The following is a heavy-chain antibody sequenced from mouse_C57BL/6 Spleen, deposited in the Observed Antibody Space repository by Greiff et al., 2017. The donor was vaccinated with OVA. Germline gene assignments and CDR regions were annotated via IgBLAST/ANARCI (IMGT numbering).Heavy chain of an antibody. Sequence: VQLKESGPGMVKPSQSLSLTCTVTGYSITSGYDWHWIRHFPGNKLEWMGYISYSGSTNYNPSLKSRISITHDTSKNHFFLRLNSVTTEDTTTNYCARGVGRAYCDYWGQGTTLTGSS. CDR2: ISYSGST. CDR1: GYSITSGYD. CDR3: ARGVGRAYCDY. J-gene: IGHJ2*01. D-gene: IGHD4-1*01. V-gene: IGHV3-1*01.